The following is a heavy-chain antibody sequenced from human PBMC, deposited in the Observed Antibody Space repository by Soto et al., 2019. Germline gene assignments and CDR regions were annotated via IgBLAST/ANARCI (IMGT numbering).Heavy chain of an antibody. CDR3: TSFVVVAPYGMDV. V-gene: IGHV3-49*03. J-gene: IGHJ6*02. CDR2: IRSKAYGGTT. Sequence: EVQLVESGGGLVQPGRSLRLSCTASGFTFGDYAMSWFRQAPGKGLEWVGFIRSKAYGGTTEYAASVKGRFTISRDDSKSIAYLQMNSLKTEDTAVYYCTSFVVVAPYGMDVWGQGTTVTVSS. CDR1: GFTFGDYA. D-gene: IGHD2-15*01.